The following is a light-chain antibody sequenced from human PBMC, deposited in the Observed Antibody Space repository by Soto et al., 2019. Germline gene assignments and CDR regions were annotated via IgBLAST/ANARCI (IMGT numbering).Light chain of an antibody. CDR2: AAS. V-gene: IGKV1-39*01. Sequence: DIPMTQSPSSLSASVGDRVTITCRASQSITFNLNWYQQKPGKAPNLLIFAASNLQSGVPSRFSGSGSGTDFTLTISSLQPEDFATYYCQQSYSTPGTFGQGTKVEIK. CDR1: QSITFN. J-gene: IGKJ1*01. CDR3: QQSYSTPGT.